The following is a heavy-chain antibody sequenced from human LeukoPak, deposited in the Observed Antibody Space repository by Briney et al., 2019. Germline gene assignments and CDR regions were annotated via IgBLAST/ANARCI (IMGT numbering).Heavy chain of an antibody. D-gene: IGHD3-10*01. CDR1: GFTFSSYG. V-gene: IGHV3-30*18. J-gene: IGHJ4*02. CDR2: ISYDGSNK. Sequence: GRSLRLSCAASGFTFSSYGMHRVRQAPGKGLEWVAVISYDGSNKYYADSVKGRFTISRDNSKNTLYLQMNSLRAEDTAVYYCAKYGSGSYSPFDYWGQGTLVTVSS. CDR3: AKYGSGSYSPFDY.